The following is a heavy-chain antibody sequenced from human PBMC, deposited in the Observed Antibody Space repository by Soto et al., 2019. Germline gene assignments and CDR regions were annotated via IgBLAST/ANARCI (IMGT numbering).Heavy chain of an antibody. CDR2: IIPIFGTA. V-gene: IGHV1-69*13. CDR1: GGTFSSYA. J-gene: IGHJ4*02. D-gene: IGHD3-3*01. CDR3: ARVTIFGVVIIFDY. Sequence: ASVKVSCKASGGTFSSYATSWVRQAPGQGLEWMGGIIPIFGTANYAQKFQGRVTITADESTSTAYMELSSLRSEDTAVYYCARVTIFGVVIIFDYWGQGTLVTVSS.